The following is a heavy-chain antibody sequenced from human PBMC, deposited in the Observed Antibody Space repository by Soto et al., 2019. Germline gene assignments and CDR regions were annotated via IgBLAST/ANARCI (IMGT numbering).Heavy chain of an antibody. D-gene: IGHD3-10*01. J-gene: IGHJ4*02. V-gene: IGHV4-34*01. CDR3: ARDRFLLLWFGEFDY. Sequence: PSETLSLTCAVYGGSFSGYYWSWIRQPPGKGLEWIGEINHSGSTNYNPSLKSRVTISVDTSKNQFSLKLSSVTAADTAVYYCARDRFLLLWFGEFDYWGQGTLVTVPS. CDR1: GGSFSGYY. CDR2: INHSGST.